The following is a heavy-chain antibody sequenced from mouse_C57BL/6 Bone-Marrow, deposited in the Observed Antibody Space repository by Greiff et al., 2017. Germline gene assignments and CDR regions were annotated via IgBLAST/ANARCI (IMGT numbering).Heavy chain of an antibody. CDR2: IYPGNSDT. Sequence: EVKLQESGTVLVRPGASVKLSCKTSGYTFTSYWMHWVKQRPGQGLEWIGAIYPGNSDTSYNQKFKGKAKLTADTSASTAYMELSSLTNEDSAVYSGTGDYGSSYWYFCVWGTATTVT. J-gene: IGHJ1*03. CDR3: TGDYGSSYWYFCV. CDR1: GYTFTSYW. D-gene: IGHD1-1*01. V-gene: IGHV1-5*01.